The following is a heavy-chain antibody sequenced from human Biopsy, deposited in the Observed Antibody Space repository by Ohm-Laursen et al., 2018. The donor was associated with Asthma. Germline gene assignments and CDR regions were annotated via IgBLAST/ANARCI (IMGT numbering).Heavy chain of an antibody. CDR1: GFAVSRDH. CDR2: IYSGGTS. Sequence: SLRLSCAASGFAVSRDHMFWVRQAPGKGLEWVSVIYSGGTSHTEDSVRDRFTISRGYSKNTLYLQMHSLRAEDTAVYYCARGDSSNWSHYYFDYWGQGTLVTVSS. J-gene: IGHJ4*02. D-gene: IGHD3-22*01. V-gene: IGHV3-53*01. CDR3: ARGDSSNWSHYYFDY.